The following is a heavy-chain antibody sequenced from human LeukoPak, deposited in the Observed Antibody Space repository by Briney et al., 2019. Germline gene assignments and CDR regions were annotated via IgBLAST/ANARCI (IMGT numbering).Heavy chain of an antibody. V-gene: IGHV1-24*01. CDR1: GYTLTELS. D-gene: IGHD3-3*01. CDR2: FDPEDGET. J-gene: IGHJ4*02. Sequence: ASVKVSCKVSGYTLTELSMHWVRQAPGKGLEWMGGFDPEDGETNYAQKFQGRVTMTEDTSTDTAYMELSSLRSEDTAVYYCATVPFVRRFLEWLSYFDYWGQGTLVTVSS. CDR3: ATVPFVRRFLEWLSYFDY.